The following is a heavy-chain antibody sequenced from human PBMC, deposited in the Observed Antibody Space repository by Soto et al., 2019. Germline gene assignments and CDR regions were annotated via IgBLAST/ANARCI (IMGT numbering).Heavy chain of an antibody. Sequence: EVQLLESGGGLVQPGGSLRLSCAASGFTFSSYAMSWVHQAPGKGLEWVSAISGSGGSTYYADSVKGRFTISRDNSKNTLYLQMNSLRAEDTAVYYCAKFDAFSGYYLGGDYWGQGTLVTVSS. CDR3: AKFDAFSGYYLGGDY. V-gene: IGHV3-23*01. CDR1: GFTFSSYA. D-gene: IGHD3-22*01. CDR2: ISGSGGST. J-gene: IGHJ4*02.